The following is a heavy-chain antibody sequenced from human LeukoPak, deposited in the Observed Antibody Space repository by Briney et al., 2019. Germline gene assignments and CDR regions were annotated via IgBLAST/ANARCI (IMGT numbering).Heavy chain of an antibody. CDR1: GFTLTGYW. Sequence: GGSLRLSCAASGFTLTGYWMHWVRQTPGKGLVWVSRLSPGGTNTDYADSVKGRFTISRDNAKNTLYLQMSSLRVEDTAIYYCVKSLSGAFDLWGQGTMVTASS. J-gene: IGHJ3*01. D-gene: IGHD1-26*01. CDR2: LSPGGTNT. CDR3: VKSLSGAFDL. V-gene: IGHV3-74*01.